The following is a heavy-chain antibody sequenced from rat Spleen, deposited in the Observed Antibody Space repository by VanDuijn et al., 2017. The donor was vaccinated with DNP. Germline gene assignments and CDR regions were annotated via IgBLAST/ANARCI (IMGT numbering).Heavy chain of an antibody. CDR2: IISSGGST. V-gene: IGHV5-31*01. J-gene: IGHJ2*01. CDR1: GFTFNNYW. Sequence: EVQLVESGGDLVQPGRSLKLSCVVSGFTFNNYWMTWIRQVPGKGLEWVASIISSGGSTYYPDSVKGRFTISRDNAKNTLYLQMDSLRSEDTATFYCTKDAFDYWGQGVMVTVSS. CDR3: TKDAFDY.